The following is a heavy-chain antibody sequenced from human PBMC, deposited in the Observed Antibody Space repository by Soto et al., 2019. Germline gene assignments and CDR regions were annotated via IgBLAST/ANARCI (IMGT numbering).Heavy chain of an antibody. CDR2: IWYDGSNE. V-gene: IGHV3-33*01. J-gene: IGHJ4*02. CDR1: GFTFSTYG. Sequence: QVLLVESGGGVVQPGRSLRLSCATSGFTFSTYGFHWARQAPGKGLEWVAAIWYDGSNEYYADSVKGRFTISRDSSKNTLYLQMNSLRAEDTALYYCARGYYNSGPYDYWGQGTLVTVSS. CDR3: ARGYYNSGPYDY. D-gene: IGHD6-19*01.